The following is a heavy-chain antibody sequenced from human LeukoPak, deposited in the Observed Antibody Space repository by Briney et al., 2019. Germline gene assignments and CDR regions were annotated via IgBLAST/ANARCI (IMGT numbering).Heavy chain of an antibody. V-gene: IGHV4-61*02. J-gene: IGHJ4*02. CDR2: IYTSGST. CDR3: ARVGYCSGGSCEI. Sequence: SETLSLTCTVSGGSISSGSYYWSWIRQPAGKGLEWIGRIYTSGSTNYNPSLKSRVTISVDTSKSQFSLKLSSVTAADTAVYYCARVGYCSGGSCEIWGQGTLVTVSS. CDR1: GGSISSGSYY. D-gene: IGHD2-15*01.